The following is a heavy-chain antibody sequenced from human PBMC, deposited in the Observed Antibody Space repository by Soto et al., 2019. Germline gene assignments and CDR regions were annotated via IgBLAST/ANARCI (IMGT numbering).Heavy chain of an antibody. Sequence: PSETLSLTCTVSGGSISTVDYYWTWIRQLPGKGLEWIAYIHHAGLTYYNPSLESRTTISVDTSKNQFSLKLTSVTAADTAVYYCARASPVVTDVWGQGTTVTVSS. CDR3: ARASPVVTDV. D-gene: IGHD5-18*01. V-gene: IGHV4-30-4*08. J-gene: IGHJ6*02. CDR1: GGSISTVDYY. CDR2: IHHAGLT.